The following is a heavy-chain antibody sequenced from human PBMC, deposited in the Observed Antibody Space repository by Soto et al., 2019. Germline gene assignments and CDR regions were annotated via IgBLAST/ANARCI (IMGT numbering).Heavy chain of an antibody. CDR1: GGTFSSYA. Sequence: QVQLVQSGAEVKKPGSSVKVSCKASGGTFSSYAISWVRQAPGQGLEWMGGIIPIFGTANYAQKFQGRITIAADESTRTAYMELSSLRSEDTAVYYCARARSRTSPFYWFAPRGQGTLVTVSS. CDR2: IIPIFGTA. CDR3: ARARSRTSPFYWFAP. D-gene: IGHD3-10*01. J-gene: IGHJ5*02. V-gene: IGHV1-69*01.